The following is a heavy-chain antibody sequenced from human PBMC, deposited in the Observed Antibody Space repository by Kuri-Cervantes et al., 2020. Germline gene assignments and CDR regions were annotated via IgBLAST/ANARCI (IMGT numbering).Heavy chain of an antibody. D-gene: IGHD6-13*01. CDR1: GGSFSGYY. CDR3: ARGGIAAAYDY. J-gene: IGHJ4*02. V-gene: IGHV4-59*01. CDR2: IYYSGST. Sequence: ESLKISCAVYGGSFSGYYWSWIRQPPGKGLEWIGYIYYSGSTNYNPSLKSRVTISVDTSKNQFSLKLSSVTAADTAVYYCARGGIAAAYDYWGQGTLVTISS.